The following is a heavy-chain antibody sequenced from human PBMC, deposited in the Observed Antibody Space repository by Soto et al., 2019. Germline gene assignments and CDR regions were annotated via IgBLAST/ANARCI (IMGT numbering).Heavy chain of an antibody. D-gene: IGHD3-22*01. CDR3: ARATFARRIVVVTDAFDI. Sequence: QVQLVQSGAEVKKPGSSVKVSCKASGGTFSAYVITWVRQAPGQGLEWMGSITPLLATADYAQKSQGKVTHTADEYTSTAYTEISSLRSDDTAVYYCARATFARRIVVVTDAFDIWGQGTMVTVSS. V-gene: IGHV1-69*18. CDR2: ITPLLATA. CDR1: GGTFSAYV. J-gene: IGHJ3*02.